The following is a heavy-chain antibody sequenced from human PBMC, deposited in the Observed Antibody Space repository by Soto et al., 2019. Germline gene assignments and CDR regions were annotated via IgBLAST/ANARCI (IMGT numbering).Heavy chain of an antibody. J-gene: IGHJ4*02. D-gene: IGHD6-13*01. V-gene: IGHV3-53*04. CDR3: ARDHGSSWYF. CDR1: GFTVSSNY. Sequence: PGGSLRLCCAASGFTVSSNYMSWVRQAPGKGLEWVSVIYSGGSTYYADSVKGRFTISRHNSKNTLYLQMNSLRAEDTAVYYCARDHGSSWYFWGQGTLVTVSS. CDR2: IYSGGST.